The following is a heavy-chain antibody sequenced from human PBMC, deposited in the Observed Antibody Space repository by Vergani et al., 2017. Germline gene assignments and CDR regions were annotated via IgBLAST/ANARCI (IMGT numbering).Heavy chain of an antibody. CDR3: VRVKGSNWNDHLYDI. CDR2: IRNKANDYTT. Sequence: EVRLLESGGGLVQPGGSLRLSCVGSGFTFTSYAMHWVRQAPGKGLEWVGRIRNKANDYTTQYAASVKGRFTISRDDSKSYLYLQMNSLQTEDTALYYCVRVKGSNWNDHLYDIWGQGTLVTVSS. J-gene: IGHJ3*02. CDR1: GFTFTSYA. D-gene: IGHD1-1*01. V-gene: IGHV3-72*01.